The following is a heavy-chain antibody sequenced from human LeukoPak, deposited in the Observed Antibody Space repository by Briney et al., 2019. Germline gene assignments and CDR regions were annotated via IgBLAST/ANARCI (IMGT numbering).Heavy chain of an antibody. J-gene: IGHJ4*02. CDR1: GFTFSNAW. Sequence: GSLRLSCAGSGFTFSNAWMNWVRQAPGKGLEWVGRIKSKTDGGRTDYAAPVKGRFTISRDDSKNTLYLQMNSLKTEDTAVYYCTTDSMITPPKHIDYWGQGTLVTVSS. CDR2: IKSKTDGGRT. V-gene: IGHV3-15*01. D-gene: IGHD3-16*01. CDR3: TTDSMITPPKHIDY.